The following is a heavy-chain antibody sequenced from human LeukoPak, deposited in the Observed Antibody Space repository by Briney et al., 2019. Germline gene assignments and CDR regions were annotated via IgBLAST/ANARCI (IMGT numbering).Heavy chain of an antibody. V-gene: IGHV3-23*01. J-gene: IGHJ5*02. Sequence: GGTLRLSCAASGFTFSSYGMSWVRQAPGKGLEWVSAISGSGGSTYYADSVKGRFTISRDNAKNSLYLQMNSLRAEDTAVYYCARVPYSSSSPTYNWFDPWGQGTLVTVSS. CDR1: GFTFSSYG. CDR2: ISGSGGST. CDR3: ARVPYSSSSPTYNWFDP. D-gene: IGHD6-13*01.